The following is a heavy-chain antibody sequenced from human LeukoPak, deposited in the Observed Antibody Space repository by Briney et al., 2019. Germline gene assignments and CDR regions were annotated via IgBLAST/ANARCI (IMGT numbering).Heavy chain of an antibody. J-gene: IGHJ3*02. CDR2: IYYSGST. Sequence: SETLSLTCTVSGGSISSSSYYWGWIRQPPGKGLEWIGNIYYSGSTYYKPSLKSRLTISVDTSKNQFSLKLSSVTATDTAVYYCARLENNHDAFDIWGQGTMVTVSS. V-gene: IGHV4-39*01. CDR3: ARLENNHDAFDI. D-gene: IGHD1/OR15-1a*01. CDR1: GGSISSSSYY.